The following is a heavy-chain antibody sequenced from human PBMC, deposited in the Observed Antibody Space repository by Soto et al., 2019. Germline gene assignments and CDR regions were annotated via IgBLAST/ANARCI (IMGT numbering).Heavy chain of an antibody. D-gene: IGHD6-19*01. J-gene: IGHJ4*02. CDR3: ARHHESGWYGY. CDR1: GGSIDKSTYY. V-gene: IGHV4-39*01. Sequence: QLQLQESGPGLVEPSETLSLTCTVSGGSIDKSTYYWCWIRQPPGKALEWIGSIYYSGSTYYYPSFKSRVTISVDTSRNQFSLKLSSVTAADTAVYYCARHHESGWYGYWGQGTLVTVSS. CDR2: IYYSGST.